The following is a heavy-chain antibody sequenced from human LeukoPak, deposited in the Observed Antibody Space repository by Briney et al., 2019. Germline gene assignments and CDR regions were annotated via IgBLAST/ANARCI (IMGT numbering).Heavy chain of an antibody. D-gene: IGHD3-3*01. CDR1: GFTFSSYS. CDR3: ASSPTGSTIFGVVNYGMDV. CDR2: ISSSSSTI. Sequence: PGGSLRLSCAASGFTFSSYSMNWVRQAPGKGLEWVSYISSSSSTIYYADSVKGRFTISRDNAKNSLYLQMNSPRAEDTAVYYCASSPTGSTIFGVVNYGMDVWGQGTTVTVSS. V-gene: IGHV3-48*01. J-gene: IGHJ6*02.